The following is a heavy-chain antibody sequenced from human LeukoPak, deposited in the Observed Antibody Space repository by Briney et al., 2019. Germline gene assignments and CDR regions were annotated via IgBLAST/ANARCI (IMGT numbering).Heavy chain of an antibody. Sequence: GGSLRLSCAASGFTFSSYWMHWVRQAPGKGLVWVSRINSDGSSTSYADSVKGRFTISRDNAKNTLYLQMNSLRAEDTAVYYCARGVRYYDILTGYFFDPWGQGTLVTVSS. CDR1: GFTFSSYW. CDR3: ARGVRYYDILTGYFFDP. CDR2: INSDGSST. D-gene: IGHD3-9*01. V-gene: IGHV3-74*01. J-gene: IGHJ5*02.